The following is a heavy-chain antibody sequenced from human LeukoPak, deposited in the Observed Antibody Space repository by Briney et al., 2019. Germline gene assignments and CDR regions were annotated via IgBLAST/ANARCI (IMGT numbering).Heavy chain of an antibody. J-gene: IGHJ4*02. CDR2: VSGSGGNI. Sequence: QTGGSLRLSCAASGFTFSSYTMSWVRQAPGKGLEWVSGVSGSGGNIHYADSVKGRFTISRDDSKNTLYLQMNSLRAEDTAVYYCAASLPNTVVVPATKGPFGYWGQGALVTVSS. CDR1: GFTFSSYT. CDR3: AASLPNTVVVPATKGPFGY. D-gene: IGHD2-2*01. V-gene: IGHV3-23*01.